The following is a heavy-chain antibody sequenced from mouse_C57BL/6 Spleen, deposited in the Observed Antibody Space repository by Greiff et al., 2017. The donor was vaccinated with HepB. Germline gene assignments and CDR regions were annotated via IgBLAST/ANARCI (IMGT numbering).Heavy chain of an antibody. Sequence: QVQLQQSGPELVQPGASVKISCKASGYAFSSSWMNWVKQRPGKGLEWIGRIYPGDGDTNYNGKFKGKATLTADKSSSTAYMQLSSLTSEDSAVYFCARELSFAYWGQGTLVTVSA. CDR2: IYPGDGDT. CDR3: ARELSFAY. J-gene: IGHJ3*01. CDR1: GYAFSSSW. V-gene: IGHV1-82*01.